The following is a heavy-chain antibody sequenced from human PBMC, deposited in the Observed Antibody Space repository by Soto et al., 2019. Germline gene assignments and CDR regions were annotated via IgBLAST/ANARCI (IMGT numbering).Heavy chain of an antibody. D-gene: IGHD3-10*01. Sequence: SETLSLTFTVSGGSISSYYWNWIRQPPGKGLEWIGYIYYSGSTNYNPSLKSRVTISVDTSKNQFSLKLSSVTAADTAVYYCAKGGLLWFGKSPSWFDPGGQGTLVTVSS. J-gene: IGHJ5*02. V-gene: IGHV4-59*01. CDR2: IYYSGST. CDR3: AKGGLLWFGKSPSWFDP. CDR1: GGSISSYY.